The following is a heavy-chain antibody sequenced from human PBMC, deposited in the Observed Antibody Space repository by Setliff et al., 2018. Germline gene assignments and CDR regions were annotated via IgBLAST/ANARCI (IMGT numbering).Heavy chain of an antibody. J-gene: IGHJ3*02. D-gene: IGHD6-13*01. CDR2: ISRSSTYI. V-gene: IGHV3-21*05. Sequence: GGSLRLSCAASGFTFSGYSMNWVRQAPGKGLEWVSYISRSSTYIYYADSMKGRFTISRDNAKNSLYLQMNSLRAEDTAVYYCASAGHSGSWFPFDAFHIWGQGTMVTVSS. CDR3: ASAGHSGSWFPFDAFHI. CDR1: GFTFSGYS.